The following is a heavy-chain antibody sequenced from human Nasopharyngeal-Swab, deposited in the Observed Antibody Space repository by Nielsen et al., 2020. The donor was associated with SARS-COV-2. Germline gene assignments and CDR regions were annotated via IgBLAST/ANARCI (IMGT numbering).Heavy chain of an antibody. J-gene: IGHJ5*02. D-gene: IGHD3-3*01. CDR2: IYYSGST. Sequence: SETLSLTCTVSGGSISSSSYYWGWIRQPPGKGLEWIGSIYYSGSTYYNPSLKSRVTTSVDTSKNQFSLKLSSVTAADTAVYYCARHGLSGITIFGVVIPKNWFDPWGQGTLVTVSS. CDR3: ARHGLSGITIFGVVIPKNWFDP. V-gene: IGHV4-39*01. CDR1: GGSISSSSYY.